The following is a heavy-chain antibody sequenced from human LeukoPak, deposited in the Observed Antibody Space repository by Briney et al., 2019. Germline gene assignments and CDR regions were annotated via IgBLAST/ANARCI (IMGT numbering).Heavy chain of an antibody. Sequence: QPGGSLRLSCAASGFTFSSYAMSWVRQAPGKGLEWVSAIGTAGDTYYPGSVKGRFTISRENAKNSLYLQMNSLRAGDTAVYYCARAFEGLKGMDVWGQGTTVTVSS. CDR2: IGTAGDT. J-gene: IGHJ6*02. V-gene: IGHV3-13*01. CDR1: GFTFSSYA. CDR3: ARAFEGLKGMDV.